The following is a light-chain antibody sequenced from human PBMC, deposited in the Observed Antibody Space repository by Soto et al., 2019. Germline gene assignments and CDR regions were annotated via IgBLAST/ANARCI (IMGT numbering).Light chain of an antibody. V-gene: IGLV2-14*01. J-gene: IGLJ3*02. CDR3: SSYTQFSTVV. Sequence: QSALTQPPSASGSPGQSVTISCTGTSSDIGNYNSVSWYRQHPGKAPKLVIYEVSNRPSGISSRFSGSKSGNTASLTISGLQAEDEADYYCSSYTQFSTVVFGGGTKLTVL. CDR2: EVS. CDR1: SSDIGNYNS.